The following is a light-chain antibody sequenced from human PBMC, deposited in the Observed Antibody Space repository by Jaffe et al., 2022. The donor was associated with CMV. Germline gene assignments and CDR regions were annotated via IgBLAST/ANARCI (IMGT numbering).Light chain of an antibody. CDR3: QQSYNSPRT. J-gene: IGKJ2*01. V-gene: IGKV1-39*01. CDR2: AAS. CDR1: QSINSN. Sequence: DIQMTQSPSSLSASVGDRVTITCRASQSINSNLHWYQQKPGKAPKLLIYAASNLQSGVPSRFSGSGSGTDFTLTISSLQPEDFATYYCQQSYNSPRTFGQGTKLEIK.